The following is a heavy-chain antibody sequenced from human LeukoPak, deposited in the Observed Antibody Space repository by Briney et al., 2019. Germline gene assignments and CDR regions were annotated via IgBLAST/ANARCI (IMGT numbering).Heavy chain of an antibody. J-gene: IGHJ4*02. CDR1: GFTFSRHW. V-gene: IGHV3-7*01. Sequence: GGSLRLSCAASGFTFSRHWMSWVRQAPGKRLERVAHMNQDGSAIYSIDSVKGRFTISRDNDKNSLYLHMSGLTVADTAVYYCARTVPGHSDDYFDYWGQGTLVTVSS. D-gene: IGHD6-19*01. CDR3: ARTVPGHSDDYFDY. CDR2: MNQDGSAI.